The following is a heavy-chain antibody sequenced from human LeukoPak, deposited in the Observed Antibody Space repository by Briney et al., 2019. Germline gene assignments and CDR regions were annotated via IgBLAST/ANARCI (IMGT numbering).Heavy chain of an antibody. Sequence: PSETLSLTCNVSGGSIRGYYWSWIRQPPGKGLEWIGYIYSSGSTNYNPSLRSRVTMSVDTSKNQFSLKVSSVTAADTAVYYCARVFDSGSQAYFYYMDVWGKGTTVTISS. CDR2: IYSSGST. CDR1: GGSIRGYY. J-gene: IGHJ6*03. CDR3: ARVFDSGSQAYFYYMDV. D-gene: IGHD3-10*01. V-gene: IGHV4-59*01.